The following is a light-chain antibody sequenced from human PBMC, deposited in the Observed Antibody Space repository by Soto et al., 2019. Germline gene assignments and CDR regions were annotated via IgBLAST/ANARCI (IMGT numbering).Light chain of an antibody. Sequence: EIVMTQSPATLSVSPGERATLSCRASQTVASNLAWYQQKPGQAPRLLIHGASTRATGVPARFSGSGSGTEFTLTISSLQSEDFAVYYCQQYHNWPPHYTFGHGTKLQIK. V-gene: IGKV3-15*01. CDR2: GAS. CDR3: QQYHNWPPHYT. J-gene: IGKJ2*01. CDR1: QTVASN.